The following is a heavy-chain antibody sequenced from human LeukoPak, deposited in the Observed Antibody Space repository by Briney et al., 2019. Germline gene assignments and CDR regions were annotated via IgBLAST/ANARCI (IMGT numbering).Heavy chain of an antibody. CDR2: INQDGSDK. V-gene: IGHV3-7*03. CDR3: ARDAIDSSGFDFDY. Sequence: PGGSLRLSCAASGFSFRSYAMSWVRQAPGEGLEWVANINQDGSDKNYVDSVKGRFTISRDNAKNSLYLQMNSLRAEDTAVYYCARDAIDSSGFDFDYWGQGTLVTVSS. J-gene: IGHJ4*02. D-gene: IGHD3-22*01. CDR1: GFSFRSYA.